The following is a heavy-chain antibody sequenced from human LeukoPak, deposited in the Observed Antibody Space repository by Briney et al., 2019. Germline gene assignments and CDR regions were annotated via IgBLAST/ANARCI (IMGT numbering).Heavy chain of an antibody. J-gene: IGHJ4*02. Sequence: SVKVSCKASGYTFTSYYMHWVRQAPGQGLEWMGRIIPILGIANYAQKFQGRVTITADKSTSTAYTELSSLRSEDTAVYYCARESVEGPYWGQGTLVTVSS. CDR1: GYTFTSYY. V-gene: IGHV1-69*04. CDR3: ARESVEGPY. CDR2: IIPILGIA. D-gene: IGHD3-3*01.